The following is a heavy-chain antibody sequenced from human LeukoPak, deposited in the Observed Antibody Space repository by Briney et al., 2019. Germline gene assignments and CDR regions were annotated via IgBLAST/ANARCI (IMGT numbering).Heavy chain of an antibody. CDR1: GYTFTGYY. CDR2: INPNSGGT. CDR3: AIGPSSTPYYYYGMDV. J-gene: IGHJ6*02. V-gene: IGHV1-2*04. Sequence: GASVKVSCKASGYTFTGYYMHWVRQAPGQGLEWMGWINPNSGGTNYAQKFQGWVTMTRDTSISTAYMELSRLRSDDTAVYYCAIGPSSTPYYYYGMDVWGQGTTVTVSS. D-gene: IGHD6-13*01.